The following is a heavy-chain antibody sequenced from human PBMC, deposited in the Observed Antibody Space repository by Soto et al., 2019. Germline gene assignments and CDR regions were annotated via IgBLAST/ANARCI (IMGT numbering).Heavy chain of an antibody. Sequence: QPGGSLRLSCAASGFTVSSNYMSWVRQAPGKGLEWVSVIYSGGSTYYADSVKGRFTISRDNSKNTLYLQMNSLRAGDTAVYYCAREDALWFGESRHYFDYGGQGTLVTVSS. J-gene: IGHJ4*02. CDR3: AREDALWFGESRHYFDY. CDR2: IYSGGST. D-gene: IGHD3-10*01. CDR1: GFTVSSNY. V-gene: IGHV3-66*01.